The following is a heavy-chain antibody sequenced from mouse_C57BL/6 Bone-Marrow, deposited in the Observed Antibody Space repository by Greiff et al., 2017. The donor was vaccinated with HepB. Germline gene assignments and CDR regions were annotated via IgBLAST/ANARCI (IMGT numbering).Heavy chain of an antibody. Sequence: EVNVVESGGGLVKPGGSLKLSCAASGFTFSDYGMHWVRQAPEKGLEWVAYISSGSSTIYYADTVKGRFTISRDNAKNTLFLQMTSLRSEDTAMYYCARGYYGSSYVAWFAYWGQGTLVTVSA. V-gene: IGHV5-17*01. D-gene: IGHD1-1*01. CDR3: ARGYYGSSYVAWFAY. J-gene: IGHJ3*01. CDR1: GFTFSDYG. CDR2: ISSGSSTI.